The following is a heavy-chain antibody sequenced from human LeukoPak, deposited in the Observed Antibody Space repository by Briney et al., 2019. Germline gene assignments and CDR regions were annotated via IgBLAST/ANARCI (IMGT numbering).Heavy chain of an antibody. CDR2: ISAYNGNT. CDR3: ASPSHCSSTSCLEFDY. Sequence: ASVKVSCKASGYTFTSYGISWVRQAPGQGLEWMGWISAYNGNTNYAQKLQGRVTMTTDTSKRTAYMELRSLRSDDTAVYYCASPSHCSSTSCLEFDYWGQGTLVTVSS. J-gene: IGHJ4*02. V-gene: IGHV1-18*01. CDR1: GYTFTSYG. D-gene: IGHD2-2*01.